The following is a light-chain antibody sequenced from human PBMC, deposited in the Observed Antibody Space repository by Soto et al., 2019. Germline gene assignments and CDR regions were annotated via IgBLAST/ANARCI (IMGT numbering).Light chain of an antibody. Sequence: VMTQSPATLSVSPGERATLSCWASETVATNLAWYQQKPGQAPRLLIYGPSTRATGIPARFSGSGSGTDFTLTISRLEPEDFAVYYCQQYGSSGTFGQGTKVDIK. J-gene: IGKJ1*01. CDR1: ETVATN. V-gene: IGKV3-15*01. CDR2: GPS. CDR3: QQYGSSGT.